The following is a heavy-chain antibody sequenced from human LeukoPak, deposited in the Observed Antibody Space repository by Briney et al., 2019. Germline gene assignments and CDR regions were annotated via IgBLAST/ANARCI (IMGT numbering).Heavy chain of an antibody. CDR3: ARDGYYDSSGYYDDYYYYYMDV. J-gene: IGHJ6*03. Sequence: SSETLSLTCTVSGGSISSYYWSWIRQPPGKGLEWIGYISYRGSTSYHPSLKSRVTISVDTSKNQFSLKLSSVTAADTAVYYCARDGYYDSSGYYDDYYYYYMDVWGKGTTVTVSS. CDR2: ISYRGST. CDR1: GGSISSYY. D-gene: IGHD3-22*01. V-gene: IGHV4-59*12.